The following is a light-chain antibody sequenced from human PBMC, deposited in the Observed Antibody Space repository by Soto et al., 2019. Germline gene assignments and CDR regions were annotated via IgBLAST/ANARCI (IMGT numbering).Light chain of an antibody. CDR2: GAS. Sequence: IQMTPSPSSLSASVGDRVTIICRASQDISDDVGWYQQTPGKAPKLLISGASRLQSGVPSRFSGSGSGTDFTLTISSLQPEDFATYYCQQSFSISPITFGQGTRLEIK. V-gene: IGKV1-39*01. CDR3: QQSFSISPIT. CDR1: QDISDD. J-gene: IGKJ5*01.